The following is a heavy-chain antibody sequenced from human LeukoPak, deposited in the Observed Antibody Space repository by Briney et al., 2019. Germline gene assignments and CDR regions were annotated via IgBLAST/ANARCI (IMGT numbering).Heavy chain of an antibody. Sequence: GRSLRLSCAASGFTFSSYAMQWVRHAPGKGLEWVAVISYDGSNKYYADSVKGRFTISRDNSKTTLYLQMSSLRTEDTAMYYCTTSPVPVIDYWGQGIQVTVSS. V-gene: IGHV3-30*04. D-gene: IGHD6-19*01. CDR2: ISYDGSNK. J-gene: IGHJ4*02. CDR1: GFTFSSYA. CDR3: TTSPVPVIDY.